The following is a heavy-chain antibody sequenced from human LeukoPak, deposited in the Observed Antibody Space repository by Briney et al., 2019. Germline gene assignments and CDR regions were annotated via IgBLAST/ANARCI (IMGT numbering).Heavy chain of an antibody. J-gene: IGHJ4*02. CDR2: IYPDGST. Sequence: GGSLRLSCAASGLTVSGNYMTWVRQAPGKGLEWVSVIYPDGSTYCADSVRGRFTISRDNSKNTVHLQMNSLRADDTAVYYCARDVSHRHLDYWGQGTLVTVSS. CDR1: GLTVSGNY. CDR3: ARDVSHRHLDY. D-gene: IGHD2/OR15-2a*01. V-gene: IGHV3-66*01.